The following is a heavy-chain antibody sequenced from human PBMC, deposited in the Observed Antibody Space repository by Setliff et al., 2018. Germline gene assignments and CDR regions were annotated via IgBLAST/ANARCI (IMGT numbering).Heavy chain of an antibody. CDR2: ISSSSSYI. Sequence: PGGSLRLSCAASGFTFSSYSMNWVRQAPGKGLEWVSFISSSSSYIYYTDSVKGRFAISRGNAKNSLYLQMNSLRAEDTAVYYCARDPPWELRYFDLWGRGTLVTVSS. V-gene: IGHV3-21*01. J-gene: IGHJ2*01. CDR1: GFTFSSYS. D-gene: IGHD1-26*01. CDR3: ARDPPWELRYFDL.